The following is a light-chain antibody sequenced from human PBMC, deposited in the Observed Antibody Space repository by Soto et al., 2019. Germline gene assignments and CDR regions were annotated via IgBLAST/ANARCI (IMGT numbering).Light chain of an antibody. Sequence: QSVLTQPPSASGTPGQRVTISCSGRSANIGNNFVCWYQQLPGTAPKLLIYSNSQRPSGVPDRFSGSKSGTSASLAISGLRSEDEGDYYCVSWDDSLSGLVFGTGTKV. J-gene: IGLJ1*01. CDR2: SNS. CDR3: VSWDDSLSGLV. V-gene: IGLV1-47*02. CDR1: SANIGNNF.